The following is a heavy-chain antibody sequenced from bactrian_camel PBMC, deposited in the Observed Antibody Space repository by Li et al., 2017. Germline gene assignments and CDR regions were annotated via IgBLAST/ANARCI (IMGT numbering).Heavy chain of an antibody. CDR2: IDSHNGT. Sequence: VQLVESGGALVQPGGSLRLSCSTSAFTFDRGTMNWVRRAPGRGLEWVSAIDSHNGTAYADSATGWFTISRDNAKNTVYLQMNSLKPEDTAVYYCGDLKLSWGQGTQVTVS. CDR1: AFTFDRGT. CDR3: GDLKLS. J-gene: IGHJ4*01. V-gene: IGHV3S40*01.